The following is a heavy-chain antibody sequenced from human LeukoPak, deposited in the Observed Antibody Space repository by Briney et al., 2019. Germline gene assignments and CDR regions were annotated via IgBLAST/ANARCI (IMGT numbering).Heavy chain of an antibody. V-gene: IGHV3-74*01. CDR1: GFTFSNYW. J-gene: IGHJ4*02. CDR3: ATNYDFWSENY. Sequence: GGSLRLSCAASGFTFSNYWMHWVRQAPGKGLVWVSRINSDGSNTNYADSVEGRFTISRDNAKNTLYLQMDSLRAEDTAVYYCATNYDFWSENYWGQGTLVTASS. D-gene: IGHD3-3*01. CDR2: INSDGSNT.